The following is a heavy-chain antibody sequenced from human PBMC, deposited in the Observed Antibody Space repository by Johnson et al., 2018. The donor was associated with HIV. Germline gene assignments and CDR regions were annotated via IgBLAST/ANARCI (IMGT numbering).Heavy chain of an antibody. Sequence: QVQLVESGGGVVQPGRSPRLSCAASGFTFSSYGMHWVRQAPGKGLEWVALIWYDGSNKYYADSVKGRFTISRDNSKNTLYLQINSLRAEDTAVYYCARNRPVSYGYRGAFDCWGQGTMVTVSS. CDR3: ARNRPVSYGYRGAFDC. CDR2: IWYDGSNK. D-gene: IGHD5-18*01. V-gene: IGHV3-33*08. CDR1: GFTFSSYG. J-gene: IGHJ3*01.